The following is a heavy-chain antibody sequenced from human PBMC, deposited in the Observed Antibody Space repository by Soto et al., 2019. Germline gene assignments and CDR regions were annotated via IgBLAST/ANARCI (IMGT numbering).Heavy chain of an antibody. J-gene: IGHJ4*02. CDR2: IKGDGSEK. CDR1: GFTFSNYW. V-gene: IGHV3-7*01. CDR3: ARDSRRVGATSDLDY. Sequence: EVQLVESGGGLVQPGGSLRLSCAASGFTFSNYWMSWVRQALGKGLEWVANIKGDGSEKYYVDSMKGRFTISRDNAENSLYLQLNSLRVEDTALYYCARDSRRVGATSDLDYWGQGTLVTVSS. D-gene: IGHD1-26*01.